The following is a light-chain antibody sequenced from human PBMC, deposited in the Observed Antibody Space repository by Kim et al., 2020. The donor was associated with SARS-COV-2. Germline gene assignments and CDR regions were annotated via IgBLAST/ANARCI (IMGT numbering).Light chain of an antibody. CDR1: QSISSW. V-gene: IGKV1-5*03. Sequence: AYVGGRVTITCRASQSISSWLGWYQQKPEKAHKLLIYKAFSLESGVPSRFGGSGSGTEFTLTISSLQPDDFATYYCQQYNSYWYSFGQGTKLEI. CDR3: QQYNSYWYS. CDR2: KAF. J-gene: IGKJ2*03.